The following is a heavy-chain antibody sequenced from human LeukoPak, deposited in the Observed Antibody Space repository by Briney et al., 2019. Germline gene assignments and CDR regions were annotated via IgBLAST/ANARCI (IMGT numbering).Heavy chain of an antibody. CDR2: INAGNGNT. CDR3: ARTKWELPHLFDY. Sequence: APVKVSCKASGYTFTNYAMNWVRQAPGQGLEFMGWINAGNGNTKYSQKFQGRVTITRDTSASTAYMELSSLRSEDTAVYYCARTKWELPHLFDYWGQGTLVTVSS. J-gene: IGHJ4*02. D-gene: IGHD1-26*01. V-gene: IGHV1-3*01. CDR1: GYTFTNYA.